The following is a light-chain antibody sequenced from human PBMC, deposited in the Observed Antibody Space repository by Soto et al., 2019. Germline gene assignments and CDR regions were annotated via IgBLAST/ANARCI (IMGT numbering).Light chain of an antibody. J-gene: IGLJ3*02. Sequence: QSVLTQPASVSGSPGQSITISCTGTSSDIGRYDYVSWFQQHPGRAPKLLIYEVINRPSGVSIRFSGSKSGSTASLTISGLQAEDEADFYCSSFTSRSTWVFGGGTKLTVL. CDR2: EVI. CDR3: SSFTSRSTWV. CDR1: SSDIGRYDY. V-gene: IGLV2-14*01.